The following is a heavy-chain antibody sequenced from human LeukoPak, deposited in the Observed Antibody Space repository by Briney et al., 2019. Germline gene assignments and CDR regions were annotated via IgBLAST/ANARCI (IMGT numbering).Heavy chain of an antibody. CDR2: INQDGNEK. V-gene: IGHV3-7*01. CDR3: ARQRGYSYGRFDY. CDR1: GFTFSSYW. D-gene: IGHD5-18*01. Sequence: GGSLRLSCAASGFTFSSYWMSWVRQAPGKGLEWVANINQDGNEKYYLDSVKGRFTFSRDNAKNSLYLQMNSLRAEDTAVYYCARQRGYSYGRFDYWGQGTLVTVSS. J-gene: IGHJ4*02.